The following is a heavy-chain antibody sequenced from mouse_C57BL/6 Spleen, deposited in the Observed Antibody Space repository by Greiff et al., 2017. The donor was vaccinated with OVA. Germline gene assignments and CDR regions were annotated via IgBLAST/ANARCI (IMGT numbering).Heavy chain of an antibody. CDR1: GYSFTGYY. CDR2: INPSTGGT. V-gene: IGHV1-42*01. J-gene: IGHJ2*01. CDR3: ARGYYGSNPDY. D-gene: IGHD1-1*01. Sequence: VQLKQSGPELVKPGASVKISCKASGYSFTGYYMNWVKQSPEKSLEWIGEINPSTGGTTYNQKFKAKATLTVDKSSSTAYMQLKSLTSEDSAVYYCARGYYGSNPDYWGQGTTLTVSS.